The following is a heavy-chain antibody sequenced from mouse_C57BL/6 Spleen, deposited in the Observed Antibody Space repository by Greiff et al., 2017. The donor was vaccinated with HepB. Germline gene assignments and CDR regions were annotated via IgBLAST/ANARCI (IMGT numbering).Heavy chain of an antibody. CDR1: GFTFSSYA. J-gene: IGHJ4*01. D-gene: IGHD2-2*01. CDR3: ARRGGLLWLRYAMDY. CDR2: ISDGGSYT. Sequence: EVKLVESGGGLVKPGGSLKLSCAASGFTFSSYAMSWVRQTPEKRLEWVATISDGGSYTYYPDNVKGRFTISRDNAKNNLYLQMSHLKSEDTAMYYCARRGGLLWLRYAMDYWGQGTSVTVSS. V-gene: IGHV5-4*03.